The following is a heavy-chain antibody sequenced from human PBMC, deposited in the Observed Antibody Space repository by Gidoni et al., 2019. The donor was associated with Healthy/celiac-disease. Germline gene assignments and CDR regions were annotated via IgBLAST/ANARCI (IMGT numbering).Heavy chain of an antibody. CDR1: GFTFSDHY. J-gene: IGHJ3*02. CDR2: TRNKANSYTT. Sequence: EVQLVESGGGVVQPGGSLRLSGAASGFTFSDHYMDWVRQAPGKGLEWVGRTRNKANSYTTEYAASVKGRFTISRDDSTNSLYLQMISLKTEDTAVYYCARVAIRDAFDIWGQGTMVTVSS. CDR3: ARVAIRDAFDI. V-gene: IGHV3-72*01.